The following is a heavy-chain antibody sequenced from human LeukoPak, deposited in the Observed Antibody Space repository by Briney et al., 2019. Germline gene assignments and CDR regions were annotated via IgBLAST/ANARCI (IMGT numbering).Heavy chain of an antibody. CDR1: GFTFSTYS. V-gene: IGHV3-21*01. J-gene: IGHJ3*02. CDR3: ARGRTTVTPLRAFDI. Sequence: AGGSLRLSCAASGFTFSTYSMNWVRQAPGKGLEWVSSISSSSSYIYYADSVKGRFTISRDNAKNSLYLQMNSLRAEDTAVYYCARGRTTVTPLRAFDIWGQGTMVTVSS. D-gene: IGHD4-17*01. CDR2: ISSSSSYI.